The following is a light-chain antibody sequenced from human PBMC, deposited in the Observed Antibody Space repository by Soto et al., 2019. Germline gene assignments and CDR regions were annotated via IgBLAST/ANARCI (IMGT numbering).Light chain of an antibody. V-gene: IGLV4-60*02. CDR1: SGHSSYI. J-gene: IGLJ2*01. CDR3: ETWDINTHVV. Sequence: QLVLTQSSSASASLGSSVKLTCTLSSGHSSYIIAWHQQQPGKAPRYLMKLEGSGSYNKGSGVPDRFSGSSSGADRHLTISNLQFEDEADYYCETWDINTHVVFGGGTKLTVL. CDR2: LEGSGSY.